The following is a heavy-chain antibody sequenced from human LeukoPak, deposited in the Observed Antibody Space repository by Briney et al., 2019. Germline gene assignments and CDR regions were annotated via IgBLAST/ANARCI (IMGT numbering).Heavy chain of an antibody. D-gene: IGHD6-6*01. J-gene: IGHJ4*02. CDR2: ISNSGTT. V-gene: IGHV4-59*01. Sequence: SETLSLTCTVSGGSISSYYWSWIRQPPGKGLEWIGYISNSGTTNYNPSLNSRVTISVDTSNNHLSLRLSSVTTADTAVYYCAGGGVAARRRYFDYWGQGTLVTVSS. CDR3: AGGGVAARRRYFDY. CDR1: GGSISSYY.